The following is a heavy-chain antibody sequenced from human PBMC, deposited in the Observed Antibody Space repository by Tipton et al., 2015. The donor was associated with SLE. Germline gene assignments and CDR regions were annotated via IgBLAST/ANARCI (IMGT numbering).Heavy chain of an antibody. D-gene: IGHD6-13*01. V-gene: IGHV3-23*03. CDR1: GFTFSTYA. Sequence: SLRLSCAASGFTFSTYAMSWVRQAPGKGLEWVSVIYSGGSTYYADSVKGRFTISRDNSKNTLYLQMNSLRAEDTAVYYCAKDDSSSWFDYWGQGTLVTVSS. J-gene: IGHJ4*02. CDR3: AKDDSSSWFDY. CDR2: IYSGGST.